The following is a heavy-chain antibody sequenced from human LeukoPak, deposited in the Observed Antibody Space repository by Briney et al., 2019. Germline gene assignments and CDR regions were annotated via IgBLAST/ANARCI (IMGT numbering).Heavy chain of an antibody. Sequence: SQTLSLTCGISGDSVSSKSGGWHWIRQSPSRGLEWLGRTYYTSKWHNEYAVSMKSRITINSDTSKNQLSLHLDSVTPEDTAVYYCAREQLWSGPNRFDSWGQGTLVTVSS. CDR1: GDSVSSKSGG. D-gene: IGHD3-10*02. V-gene: IGHV6-1*01. J-gene: IGHJ5*01. CDR3: AREQLWSGPNRFDS. CDR2: TYYTSKWHN.